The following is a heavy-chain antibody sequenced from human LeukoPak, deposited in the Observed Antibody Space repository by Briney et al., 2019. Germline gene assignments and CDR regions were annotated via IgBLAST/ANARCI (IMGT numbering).Heavy chain of an antibody. D-gene: IGHD2-15*01. V-gene: IGHV4-39*07. CDR1: GGSISSSSYY. CDR2: IYYSGST. CDR3: AREGAADHHYFDY. J-gene: IGHJ4*02. Sequence: SETLSLTCTVSGGSISSSSYYWGWIRQPPGKGLEWIGSIYYSGSTNYNPSLKSRVTISVDTSKNQFSLKLSSVTAADTAVYYCAREGAADHHYFDYWGQGTLVTVSS.